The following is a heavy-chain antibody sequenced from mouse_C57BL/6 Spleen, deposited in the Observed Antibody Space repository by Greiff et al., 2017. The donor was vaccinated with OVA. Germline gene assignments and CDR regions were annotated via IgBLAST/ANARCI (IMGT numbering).Heavy chain of an antibody. D-gene: IGHD2-5*01. CDR1: GYTFTDYY. Sequence: EVQLQQSGPELVKPGASVKISCKASGYTFTDYYMNWVKQSHGKSLEWIGDINPNNGGTSYNQKFKGKATLTVDKSSSTAYMELRSLTSEDSAVYYCARWHLYSNLDYWGQGTTLTVSS. CDR3: ARWHLYSNLDY. J-gene: IGHJ2*01. V-gene: IGHV1-26*01. CDR2: INPNNGGT.